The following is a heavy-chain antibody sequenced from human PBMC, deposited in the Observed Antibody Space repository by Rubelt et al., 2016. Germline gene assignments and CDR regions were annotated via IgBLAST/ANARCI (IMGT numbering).Heavy chain of an antibody. CDR3: ARKTDSSPRGDY. CDR1: GFTFSSYA. Sequence: DVQLVESGGVVVQPGGSLRLSCAASGFTFSSYAMTWVRQAPGKGLEWVSVIYSGGSPYYTDTVKGRFTISRDNSNNMLYLQMNSLRVEDTAVYYCARKTDSSPRGDYWGQGTLVTVSS. D-gene: IGHD4-11*01. J-gene: IGHJ4*02. CDR2: IYSGGSP. V-gene: IGHV3-66*01.